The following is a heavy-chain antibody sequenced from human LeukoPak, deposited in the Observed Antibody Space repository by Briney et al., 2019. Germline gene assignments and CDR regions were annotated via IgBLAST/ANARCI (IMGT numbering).Heavy chain of an antibody. CDR2: ISSSGSTI. CDR1: GFTFSDYY. Sequence: GGSLRLSCAASGFTFSDYYMNWIRQAPGKGLEWVSYISSSGSTIYYADSVKGRFTISRDNAKNSLYLQMNSLRAEDTAVYYCARGLGYFDWLLLTPHFDYWGQGTLVTVSS. D-gene: IGHD3-9*01. CDR3: ARGLGYFDWLLLTPHFDY. V-gene: IGHV3-11*01. J-gene: IGHJ4*02.